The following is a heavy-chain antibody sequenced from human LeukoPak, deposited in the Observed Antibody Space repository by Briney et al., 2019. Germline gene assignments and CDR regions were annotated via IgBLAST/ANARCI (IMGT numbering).Heavy chain of an antibody. Sequence: GGSLRLSCAASGFTFSSYGMHWVRQAPGKGLEWVAVIWYDGSNKFYADSVKGRFTISRDNSKNTLYLQMNSLRAEDTAVYYCAKAAMVRGQGYYYYYMDVWGKGTTVTVSS. D-gene: IGHD3-10*01. CDR1: GFTFSSYG. J-gene: IGHJ6*03. V-gene: IGHV3-33*06. CDR2: IWYDGSNK. CDR3: AKAAMVRGQGYYYYYMDV.